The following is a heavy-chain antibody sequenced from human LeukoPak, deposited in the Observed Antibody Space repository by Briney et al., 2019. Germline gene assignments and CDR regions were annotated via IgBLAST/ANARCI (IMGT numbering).Heavy chain of an antibody. CDR1: GFTVSSNY. CDR2: IYSGGST. Sequence: PGGSLRLSCAASGFTVSSNYMSWVRQAPGKGLEWVSVIYSGGSTYYADSVKGRFTISRHNSKNTLYLQMNSLRAEDTAVYYCARDRRFSTGEGPLGYYYYYGMDVWGQGTTVTVSS. CDR3: ARDRRFSTGEGPLGYYYYYGMDV. D-gene: IGHD1-1*01. J-gene: IGHJ6*02. V-gene: IGHV3-53*04.